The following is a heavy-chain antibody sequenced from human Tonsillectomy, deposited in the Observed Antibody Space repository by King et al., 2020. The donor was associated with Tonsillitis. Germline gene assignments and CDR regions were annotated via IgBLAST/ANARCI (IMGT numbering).Heavy chain of an antibody. D-gene: IGHD6-19*01. CDR1: GGSISSYY. CDR2: IYYSGST. Sequence: LQLQESGPGLVKPSETLSLTCTVSGGSISSYYWSWIRQPPGKGLEWIGYIYYSGSTNYNPSLKSRVTISVDTSKNQFSLQLSSVTAADTAVYYCARERNGQWLEYWGQGTLVTVSS. J-gene: IGHJ4*02. V-gene: IGHV4-59*01. CDR3: ARERNGQWLEY.